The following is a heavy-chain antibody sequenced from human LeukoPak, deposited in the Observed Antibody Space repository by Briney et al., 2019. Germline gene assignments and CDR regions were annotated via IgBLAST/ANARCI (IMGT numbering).Heavy chain of an antibody. J-gene: IGHJ4*02. Sequence: GGSLRLSCTVSGFTVSSNSMSWVRQAPGKGLEWVSFIYSDNTHYSDSVKGRFTISRDNSKNTLYLQMNSLRAEDTAVYYCAKDRVLGRAGYFDYWGQGTLVTVSS. V-gene: IGHV3-53*01. CDR1: GFTVSSNS. CDR2: IYSDNT. CDR3: AKDRVLGRAGYFDY. D-gene: IGHD7-27*01.